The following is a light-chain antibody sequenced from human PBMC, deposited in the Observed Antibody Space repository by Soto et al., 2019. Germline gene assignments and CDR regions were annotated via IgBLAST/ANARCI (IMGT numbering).Light chain of an antibody. V-gene: IGKV3-20*01. Sequence: EIVLTQSPGTLSLSPGERATLSCRASQSVSSSFLAWYQQKPGQAPRLLIYGASSRATGIPDRFSGSGSGTDFTLTISSLEPEDFAVYYCQQYYNSPLTFGGGTKVEIK. CDR1: QSVSSSF. J-gene: IGKJ4*02. CDR3: QQYYNSPLT. CDR2: GAS.